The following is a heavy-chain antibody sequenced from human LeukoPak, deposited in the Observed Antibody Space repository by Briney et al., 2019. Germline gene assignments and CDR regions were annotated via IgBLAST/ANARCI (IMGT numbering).Heavy chain of an antibody. CDR2: ISSSSSYI. J-gene: IGHJ4*02. V-gene: IGHV3-21*04. Sequence: GGSLRLSCAASGFTFSSYSMKWVRQAPGKGLEWVSSISSSSSYIYYADSVKGRFTISRDNAKNSLYLQMNSLRAEDTAVYYCAKAIGYCSSTSCPLDSFDYWGRGTLVTVSS. D-gene: IGHD2-2*01. CDR1: GFTFSSYS. CDR3: AKAIGYCSSTSCPLDSFDY.